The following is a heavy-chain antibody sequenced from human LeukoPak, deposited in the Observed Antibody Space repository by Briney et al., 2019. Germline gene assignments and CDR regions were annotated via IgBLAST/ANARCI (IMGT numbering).Heavy chain of an antibody. J-gene: IGHJ3*02. CDR2: INAGNGNT. Sequence: ASVKVSCKASGYTFTSYAMHWVRQAPGQRLEWMGWINAGNGNTKYSQEFQGRVTITRDTSASTAYMELSSLRSEDTAVYYCARGVSGELSFDAFDIWGQGTMVAVSS. CDR1: GYTFTSYA. V-gene: IGHV1-3*03. CDR3: ARGVSGELSFDAFDI. D-gene: IGHD1-26*01.